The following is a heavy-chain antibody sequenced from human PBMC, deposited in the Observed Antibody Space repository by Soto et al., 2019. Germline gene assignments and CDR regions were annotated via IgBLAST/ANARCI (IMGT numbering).Heavy chain of an antibody. J-gene: IGHJ4*02. CDR1: GGSINNYF. Sequence: QVQLQESGPGLVKPSETLSLTCAVSGGSINNYFWSWIRQPAGKGLEWIGHVSASGTTNYDPSLVSRVTRSVDTSKNQFSLKLRSVTAADAAVYYCARTYGDPIIAYWGQGTLVIVSS. D-gene: IGHD4-17*01. CDR3: ARTYGDPIIAY. CDR2: VSASGTT. V-gene: IGHV4-4*07.